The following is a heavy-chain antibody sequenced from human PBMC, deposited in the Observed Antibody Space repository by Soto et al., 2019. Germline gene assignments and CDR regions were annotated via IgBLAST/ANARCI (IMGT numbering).Heavy chain of an antibody. Sequence: GGSLRLSCAASGFTFSSYGMHWVRQAPGKGLEWVAVIWYDGSNKYYADSVKGRFTISRDNSKNTLYLQMNSLRAEDTAVYYCARDHSYGSSGGGYYYYGMDVWGQGTTVTVSS. V-gene: IGHV3-33*01. J-gene: IGHJ6*02. D-gene: IGHD5-18*01. CDR2: IWYDGSNK. CDR1: GFTFSSYG. CDR3: ARDHSYGSSGGGYYYYGMDV.